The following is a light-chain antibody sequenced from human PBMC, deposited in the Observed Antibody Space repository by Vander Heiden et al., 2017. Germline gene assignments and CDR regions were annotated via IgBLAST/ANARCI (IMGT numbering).Light chain of an antibody. V-gene: IGLV2-23*02. CDR3: CSYGRRT. J-gene: IGLJ2*01. CDR1: SSGVGRYDL. Sequence: SALTQPAPVSGSPGQSITISCTGTSSGVGRYDLVSWYQQHPGKAPKLIIYEVDKRPSGVSNRFSGSKSGNTASLTISGLQAEDEADYFCCSYGRRTFGGGTKLTVL. CDR2: EVD.